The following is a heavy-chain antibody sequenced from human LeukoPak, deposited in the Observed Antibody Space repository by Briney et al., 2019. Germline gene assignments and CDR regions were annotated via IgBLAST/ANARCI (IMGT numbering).Heavy chain of an antibody. CDR2: INPNSGGT. D-gene: IGHD6-13*01. J-gene: IGHJ3*02. CDR1: GYTFTGYY. Sequence: GASVKVSCKASGYTFTGYYMHWVRQAPGQGLEWMGWINPNSGGTNYAQKFQGRVTMTRDTSISTAYMELSRPRSDDTAVYYCASQEYSSSWYFAFDIWGQGTMVTVSS. V-gene: IGHV1-2*02. CDR3: ASQEYSSSWYFAFDI.